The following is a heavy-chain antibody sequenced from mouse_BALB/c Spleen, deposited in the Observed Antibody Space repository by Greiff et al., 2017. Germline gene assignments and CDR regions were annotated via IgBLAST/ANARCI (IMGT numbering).Heavy chain of an antibody. J-gene: IGHJ2*01. D-gene: IGHD1-1*01. CDR3: TRIYCGSSYIDY. CDR1: GYTFTSYY. Sequence: VKLVESGAELVKPGASVKLSCKASGYTFTSYYMYWVKQRPGQGLEWIGEINPSNGGTNFNEKFKSKATLTVDKSSSTAYMQLSSLTSEDSAVYYCTRIYCGSSYIDYWGQGTTLTVSA. CDR2: INPSNGGT. V-gene: IGHV1S81*02.